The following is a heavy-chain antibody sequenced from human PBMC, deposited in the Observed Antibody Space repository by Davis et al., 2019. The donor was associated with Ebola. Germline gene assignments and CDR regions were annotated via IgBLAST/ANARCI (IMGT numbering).Heavy chain of an antibody. J-gene: IGHJ4*02. Sequence: ASVKVSCKASGYSTNGYFLHWLRQAPGQGPEWITRIAPDNGGTNYAQRFQGRVTVTRDTSLSTAYLDLSSLKSDDTAVYYCARGGPGGWYFDYWGQGTLVTVSS. CDR3: ARGGPGGWYFDY. CDR1: GYSTNGYF. V-gene: IGHV1-2*06. CDR2: IAPDNGGT. D-gene: IGHD6-19*01.